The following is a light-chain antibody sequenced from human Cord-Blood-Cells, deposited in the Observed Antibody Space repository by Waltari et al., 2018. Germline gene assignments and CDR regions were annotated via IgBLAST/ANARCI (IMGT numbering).Light chain of an antibody. V-gene: IGKV1-39*01. CDR3: QQSYSTWT. CDR2: AAS. Sequence: DIQMTQSPSSLSASVVDRVTITCRASQSISSYLNWYQQKPGKAPKLLIYAASSLQSGVPSRFSGSGSGTDFTLTISSLQPEDFATYYCQQSYSTWTFGPGTKVEIK. CDR1: QSISSY. J-gene: IGKJ1*01.